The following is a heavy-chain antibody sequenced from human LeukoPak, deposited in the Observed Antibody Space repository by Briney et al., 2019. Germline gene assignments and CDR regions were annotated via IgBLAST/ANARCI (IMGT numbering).Heavy chain of an antibody. J-gene: IGHJ4*02. D-gene: IGHD6-19*01. CDR1: GFTFSSYA. Sequence: PGGSLRLSCSASGFTFSSYAMHWVRQAPGKGLEYVSAISSNGGSTYYADSVKGRFTISRDNSKNTLYLQMSSLGAEDTAVYYCVKSLQGSGWTLYFGYWGQGTLVTVSS. CDR2: ISSNGGST. CDR3: VKSLQGSGWTLYFGY. V-gene: IGHV3-64D*06.